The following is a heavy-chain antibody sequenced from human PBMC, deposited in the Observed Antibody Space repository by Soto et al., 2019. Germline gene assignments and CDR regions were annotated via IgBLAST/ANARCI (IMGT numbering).Heavy chain of an antibody. D-gene: IGHD1-7*01. Sequence: GGSLRLSCAASGFTFSNDAMNWVRHAPGKGLEWVSGITQNGGSTYYADSVKGRFTISRDNSKNTLHLQMNSLRAEDTAVYYCARSRELFHWGQGTLVTVSS. CDR3: ARSRELFH. J-gene: IGHJ4*02. CDR2: ITQNGGST. CDR1: GFTFSNDA. V-gene: IGHV3-23*01.